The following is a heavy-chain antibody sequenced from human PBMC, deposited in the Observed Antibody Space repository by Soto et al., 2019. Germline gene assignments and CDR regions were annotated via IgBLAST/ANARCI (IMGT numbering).Heavy chain of an antibody. Sequence: QVQLVQSGAEVKKPGASVKVSCKASGYTFTSYDINWVRQATGQGLEWMGWMNPNSGNTGYAQKFQGRVTMTRNTSISTGYMELSSLRSEDTAVYYCARVSRGYDFWSGYYGYYYYIDVWGKGTTVTVSS. CDR2: MNPNSGNT. V-gene: IGHV1-8*01. J-gene: IGHJ6*03. CDR3: ARVSRGYDFWSGYYGYYYYIDV. CDR1: GYTFTSYD. D-gene: IGHD3-3*01.